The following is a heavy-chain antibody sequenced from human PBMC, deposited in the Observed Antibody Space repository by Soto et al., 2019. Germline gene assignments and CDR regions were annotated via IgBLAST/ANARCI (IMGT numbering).Heavy chain of an antibody. CDR1: GGTFSSYA. V-gene: IGHV1-69*13. Sequence: LVKLSCEAFGGTFSSYAISWVRQAPGQGLEWMGGIIPIFGTANYAQKFQGRVTITADESTSTAYMELSSLRSEDTAVYYCARVNTYDILTGYILYFDLWGRGTLVTVSS. D-gene: IGHD3-9*01. CDR3: ARVNTYDILTGYILYFDL. CDR2: IIPIFGTA. J-gene: IGHJ2*01.